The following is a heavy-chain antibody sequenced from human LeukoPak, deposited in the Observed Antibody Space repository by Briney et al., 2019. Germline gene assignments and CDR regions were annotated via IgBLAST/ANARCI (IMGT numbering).Heavy chain of an antibody. CDR1: GGPISSSY. CDR3: ARDPLVDTAMVTGYYGMDV. V-gene: IGHV4-59*01. Sequence: SETLSLTCTVSGGPISSSYWTWIRQPPGKGLEWIGFIHYSGSTNHTPSLKSRVTISVDTSKNQFSLKLSSVTTADTAVYYCARDPLVDTAMVTGYYGMDVWGQGTTVTVSS. J-gene: IGHJ6*02. D-gene: IGHD5-18*01. CDR2: IHYSGST.